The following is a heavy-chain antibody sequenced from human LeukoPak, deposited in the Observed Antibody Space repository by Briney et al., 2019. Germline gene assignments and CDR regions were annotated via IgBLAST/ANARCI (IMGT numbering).Heavy chain of an antibody. CDR3: AGYGSGSYYKAFDF. Sequence: QSSETLSLTCTVSGDSISSSYWSWIRQPPGKGLEWIGYVYYTGSSYYNPSLKSRATTSMDMSKNQFSLKLTSMTAADTAVYYCAGYGSGSYYKAFDFWGQGILVTVSS. CDR2: VYYTGSS. CDR1: GDSISSSY. D-gene: IGHD3-10*01. V-gene: IGHV4-59*01. J-gene: IGHJ4*02.